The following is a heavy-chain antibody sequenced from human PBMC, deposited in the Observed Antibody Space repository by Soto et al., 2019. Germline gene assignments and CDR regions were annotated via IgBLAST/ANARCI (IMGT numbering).Heavy chain of an antibody. Sequence: VASVKVSCKASGYTFTSYGISWVRQAPGQGLEWMGWISAYNGNTNYAQKLQGRVTMTTDTSTSTAYMELRSLRSDDTAVYYCARMRHYYDSSGYYDYWGQGTLVTVSS. V-gene: IGHV1-18*01. J-gene: IGHJ4*02. CDR3: ARMRHYYDSSGYYDY. CDR2: ISAYNGNT. D-gene: IGHD3-22*01. CDR1: GYTFTSYG.